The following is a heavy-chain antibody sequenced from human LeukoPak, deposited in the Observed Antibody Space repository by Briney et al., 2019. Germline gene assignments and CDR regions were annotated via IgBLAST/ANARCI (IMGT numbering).Heavy chain of an antibody. V-gene: IGHV3-7*01. CDR2: IKQDGSEK. CDR1: GFTFSNYW. Sequence: GGSLRLSCAASGFTFSNYWMNWVRQAPGKGLEWVANIKQDGSEKYYVDSVKGRFTISRDNAKNSLYLQMNSLRAEDTAVYYCAKGPLEGRRWLHPVNWFDPWGQGTLVTVSS. D-gene: IGHD5-24*01. J-gene: IGHJ5*02. CDR3: AKGPLEGRRWLHPVNWFDP.